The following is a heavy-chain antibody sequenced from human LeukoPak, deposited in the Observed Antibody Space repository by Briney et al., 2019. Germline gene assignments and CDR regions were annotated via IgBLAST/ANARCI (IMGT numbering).Heavy chain of an antibody. CDR1: GFTFSSYA. D-gene: IGHD3-22*01. Sequence: GGSLRLSCAASGFTFSSYAMSWVRQAPGKGLEWVSAISGSGGSTYYADSVKGRFTISRDNSKNTLYLQMNSLKAEDTAVYYCAKNPVSYYYDSSGYVDYRGLGTLVTVSS. CDR3: AKNPVSYYYDSSGYVDY. J-gene: IGHJ4*02. CDR2: ISGSGGST. V-gene: IGHV3-23*01.